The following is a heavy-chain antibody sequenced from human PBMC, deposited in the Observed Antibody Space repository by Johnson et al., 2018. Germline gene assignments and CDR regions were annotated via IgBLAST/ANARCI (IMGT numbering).Heavy chain of an antibody. Sequence: VQLVESGGGLVKPGGSLRLSCAASGFTFSSYSMNWVRQAPGKGLEWVSSISSSSSYIYYADSVKGRFTISRDNAKNSLYLQMNSLRAEGTAVYYGAREVPTVTSPYYSGMDVWGQGTTVTVSS. CDR1: GFTFSSYS. J-gene: IGHJ6*02. D-gene: IGHD4-17*01. CDR3: AREVPTVTSPYYSGMDV. CDR2: ISSSSSYI. V-gene: IGHV3-21*04.